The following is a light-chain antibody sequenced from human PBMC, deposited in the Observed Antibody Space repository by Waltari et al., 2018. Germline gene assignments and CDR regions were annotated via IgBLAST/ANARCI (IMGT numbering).Light chain of an antibody. J-gene: IGKJ4*01. V-gene: IGKV1-33*01. CDR2: DAS. Sequence: DIQMTQSPSSLSASVGDRVTITCQASQDISNYLNWDQQKPGKAPKLLIYDASNLETGVPSRFSGSGSGTDFTFHISSLQPEDIATYYCQQYDNLPLTFGGGTKVEIK. CDR1: QDISNY. CDR3: QQYDNLPLT.